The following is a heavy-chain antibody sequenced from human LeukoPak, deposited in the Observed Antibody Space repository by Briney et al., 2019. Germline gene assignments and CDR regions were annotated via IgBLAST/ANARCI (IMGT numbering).Heavy chain of an antibody. V-gene: IGHV3-74*01. CDR1: GFTFSSHW. Sequence: GGSLRLSCAASGFTFSSHWMHWVRQVPGKGPVWVSRIKSDGTRTTYADSVQGRFTISRDNAKNTLYLQMTSLRVEDTAVYYCVRDRVAGPTSLDFWGRGTLVTVSS. CDR3: VRDRVAGPTSLDF. D-gene: IGHD1-26*01. CDR2: IKSDGTRT. J-gene: IGHJ4*02.